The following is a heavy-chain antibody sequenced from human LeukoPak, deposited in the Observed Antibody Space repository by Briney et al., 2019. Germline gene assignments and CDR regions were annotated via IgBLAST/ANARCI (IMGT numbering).Heavy chain of an antibody. Sequence: PGGSLRLSCVASGFTFSSYAMHWVRQAPGKGLEWVAVISYDGSNKYYADSVKGRFTISRDNSKNTLYLQMNSLRAEDTAVYYCARGNDFWSGYLDYWGQGTLVTVSS. J-gene: IGHJ4*02. CDR3: ARGNDFWSGYLDY. CDR1: GFTFSSYA. D-gene: IGHD3-3*01. V-gene: IGHV3-30-3*01. CDR2: ISYDGSNK.